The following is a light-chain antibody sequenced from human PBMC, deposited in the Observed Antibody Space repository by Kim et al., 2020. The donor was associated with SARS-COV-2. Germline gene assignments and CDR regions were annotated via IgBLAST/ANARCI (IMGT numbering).Light chain of an antibody. CDR3: QHYNEWPPWT. CDR1: QSVSTN. CDR2: SAS. J-gene: IGKJ1*01. V-gene: IGKV3-15*01. Sequence: SPGERVTPSCRASQSVSTNVAWYQQKPGQAPSLLVHSASTRATGIPARFSGSGSGTEFTLTISSLQSEDFAVYYCQHYNEWPPWTFGQGTKVDIK.